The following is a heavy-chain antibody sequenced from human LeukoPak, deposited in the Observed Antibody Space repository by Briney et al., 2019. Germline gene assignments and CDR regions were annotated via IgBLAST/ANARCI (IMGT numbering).Heavy chain of an antibody. D-gene: IGHD1-26*01. CDR2: ISWDGGST. CDR3: ARGGDYSGWFDP. V-gene: IGHV3-43D*03. Sequence: GGSLRLSCAASGFTFDDFAMHWVRQAPGKGLEWVSLISWDGGSTYYADSVKGRFTLSRDNAKNSLYLQMNYLRAEDTAVYYCARGGDYSGWFDPWGRGTLVTVSS. J-gene: IGHJ5*02. CDR1: GFTFDDFA.